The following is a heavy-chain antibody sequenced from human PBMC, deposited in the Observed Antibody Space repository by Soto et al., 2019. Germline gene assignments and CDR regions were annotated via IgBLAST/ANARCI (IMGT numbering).Heavy chain of an antibody. CDR2: INAANGHT. CDR3: ARGSIAVAGRNQLDY. J-gene: IGHJ4*02. D-gene: IGHD6-19*01. CDR1: GYFFTSYA. Sequence: QVQLVQSGPEVKKTGASVKVSCRASGYFFTSYAIHWVRQAPGPRLEWLGWINAANGHTKYSQNFQGRVIITRDTSANAAYMEVSSLKSGDAAVYYCARGSIAVAGRNQLDYWGQGNRVTVSS. V-gene: IGHV1-3*01.